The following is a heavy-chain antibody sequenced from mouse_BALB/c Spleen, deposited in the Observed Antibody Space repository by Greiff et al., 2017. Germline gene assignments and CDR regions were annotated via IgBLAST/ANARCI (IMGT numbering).Heavy chain of an antibody. Sequence: VQLQQPGAELVKPGASVKLSCKASGYTFTCYCMHWVKQRPGPGLEWIGEINPSNGRTNYNEKFKSKATLTVDKSSSTAYMQLSSLTSEDSAVYYCARRLLRSAMGYWGKGTSVTVSS. V-gene: IGHV1S81*02. D-gene: IGHD1-1*02. CDR2: INPSNGRT. CDR3: ARRLLRSAMGY. CDR1: GYTFTCYC. J-gene: IGHJ4*01.